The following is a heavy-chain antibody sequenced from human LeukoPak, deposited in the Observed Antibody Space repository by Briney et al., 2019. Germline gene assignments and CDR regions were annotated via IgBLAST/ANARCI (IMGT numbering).Heavy chain of an antibody. Sequence: GGSLRLSSAASGFTFSSYAMSWVRQAPGKGLEWVSAISSSDGRTDYADSVRGRFTISRDNSKNTLYLQMNSLRPEDTAVYYCAKGGDYILTPYDYWGQGTLVTVSS. CDR1: GFTFSSYA. CDR2: ISSSDGRT. CDR3: AKGGDYILTPYDY. D-gene: IGHD3-9*01. J-gene: IGHJ4*02. V-gene: IGHV3-23*01.